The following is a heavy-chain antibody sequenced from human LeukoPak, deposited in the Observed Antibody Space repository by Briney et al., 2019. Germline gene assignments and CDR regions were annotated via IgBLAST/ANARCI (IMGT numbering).Heavy chain of an antibody. Sequence: ASVKVSCKASGYTFTSYDINWVRQATGQGLEWMGWVSPNTGKTGYAQRFQGRVTMTRNTSISTAYMELSSLRSEDTAVYYCARGTTIGTYWGQGTLVTVSS. D-gene: IGHD5-24*01. J-gene: IGHJ4*02. CDR1: GYTFTSYD. V-gene: IGHV1-8*01. CDR3: ARGTTIGTY. CDR2: VSPNTGKT.